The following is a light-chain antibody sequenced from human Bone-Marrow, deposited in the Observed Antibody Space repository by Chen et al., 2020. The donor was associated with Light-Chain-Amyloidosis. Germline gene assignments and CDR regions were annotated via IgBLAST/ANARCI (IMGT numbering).Light chain of an antibody. J-gene: IGKJ4*01. CDR1: QTISSNY. Sequence: EIVLTQSPGTLSLSPGEGANLSCRASQTISSNYLTWYQQKFGQAPRLLIYCSSSRATGIPDRFTGSGSGTDFTLTIIRLEPEDFAMYYCQQYGTSPVTFGGGTKVEIK. CDR2: CSS. V-gene: IGKV3-20*01. CDR3: QQYGTSPVT.